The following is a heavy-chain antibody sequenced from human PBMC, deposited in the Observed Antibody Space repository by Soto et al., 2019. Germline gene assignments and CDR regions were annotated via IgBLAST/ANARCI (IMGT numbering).Heavy chain of an antibody. J-gene: IGHJ4*02. Sequence: SETLSLTCAVSGDSITSSYWSWLRQPPGKGLEWIADIHHSGVTNYNPSLKSRVIISLDRSKNQFSLQLNSMTAADTAVYYCSRPEPLTASGPYWGQGTLVNVSS. CDR1: GDSITSSYW. CDR2: IHHSGVT. CDR3: SRPEPLTASGPY. D-gene: IGHD6-13*01. V-gene: IGHV4-4*02.